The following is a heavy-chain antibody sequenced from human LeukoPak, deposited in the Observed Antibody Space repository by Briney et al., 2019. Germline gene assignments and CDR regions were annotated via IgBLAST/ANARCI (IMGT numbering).Heavy chain of an antibody. CDR1: GGSISSYY. CDR2: IYYSGST. D-gene: IGHD6-13*01. Sequence: SETLSLTCTASGGSISSYYWSWIRQPPGEGLEWIGYIYYSGSTNYNPSLKSRVTISVDTSKNQFSLKLSSVTAADTAVYYCARSRNLSSSWYGYWGQGTLVTVSS. J-gene: IGHJ4*02. V-gene: IGHV4-59*01. CDR3: ARSRNLSSSWYGY.